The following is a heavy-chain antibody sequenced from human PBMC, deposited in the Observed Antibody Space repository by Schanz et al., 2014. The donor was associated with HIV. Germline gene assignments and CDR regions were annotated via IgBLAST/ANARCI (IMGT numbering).Heavy chain of an antibody. V-gene: IGHV3-15*01. D-gene: IGHD2-15*01. J-gene: IGHJ4*02. CDR2: IKSKTDGGTT. CDR3: AAGLGHSDFDY. Sequence: EVQLVESGGGLVKPGGSLRLSCAASGFTFNNAWMSWVRQAPGKGLEWVGRIKSKTDGGTTDYAAPVKGRFTISRDDSKTTVYLQMNSLKTEDTGVYYCAAGLGHSDFDYWGQGTLVTVSS. CDR1: GFTFNNAW.